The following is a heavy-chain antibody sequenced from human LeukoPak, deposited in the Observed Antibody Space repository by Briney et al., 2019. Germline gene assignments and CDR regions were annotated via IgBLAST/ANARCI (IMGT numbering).Heavy chain of an antibody. J-gene: IGHJ5*02. D-gene: IGHD3-22*01. CDR1: GGSISSGGYY. Sequence: PSETLSLTCTVSGGSISSGGYYWSWIRQPPGKGLEWIGEINHSGSTNYNPSLKSRVTISVDRSKNQFSLKLSSVTAADTAVYYCARVPLMYYYDSNGSANWFDPWGQGTLVTVSS. V-gene: IGHV4-39*07. CDR3: ARVPLMYYYDSNGSANWFDP. CDR2: INHSGST.